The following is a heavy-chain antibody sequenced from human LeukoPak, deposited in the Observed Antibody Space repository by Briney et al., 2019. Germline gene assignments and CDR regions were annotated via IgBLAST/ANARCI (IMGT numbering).Heavy chain of an antibody. J-gene: IGHJ4*02. V-gene: IGHV1-69*02. D-gene: IGHD3-22*01. CDR1: GGTFSSYT. Sequence: ASVKVSCKASGGTFSSYTISWVRQAPGQGLEWMGRIIPILGIANYAQKFQGRVTITTDESTSTAYMELSSLRSEDTAVYYCASHYDSSGYYLRYWGQGTLVTVSS. CDR3: ASHYDSSGYYLRY. CDR2: IIPILGIA.